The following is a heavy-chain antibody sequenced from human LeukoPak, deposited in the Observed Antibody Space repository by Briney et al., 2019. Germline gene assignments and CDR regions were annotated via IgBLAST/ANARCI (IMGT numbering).Heavy chain of an antibody. V-gene: IGHV3-30*04. Sequence: GGSLRLSCAASGFTFSSYAMYWVRQAPGKGLEWVAVISYDGSDKFYADSVKGRFTISRDSSKNTLYLQMNSLRPEDTAVYYCVRAPPGSRAYHYSYMDVWGKGTTVTISS. CDR3: VRAPPGSRAYHYSYMDV. J-gene: IGHJ6*03. D-gene: IGHD1-26*01. CDR2: ISYDGSDK. CDR1: GFTFSSYA.